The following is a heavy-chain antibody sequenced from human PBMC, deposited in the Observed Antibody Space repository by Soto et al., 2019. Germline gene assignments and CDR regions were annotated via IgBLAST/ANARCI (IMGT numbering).Heavy chain of an antibody. CDR1: GFTFSSYG. Sequence: QVQLVKSWGGVVQPGRSLRLSCAASGFTFSSYGMHWVRQGPGKGLEWVAVIWYDGSNKYYADSVKGRFTFSRDNSKNTLYLQMNSLRAEDTAVYYCAKEIAAAGGFDYWGQGNLVTVSS. CDR3: AKEIAAAGGFDY. CDR2: IWYDGSNK. V-gene: IGHV3-33*06. D-gene: IGHD6-13*01. J-gene: IGHJ4*02.